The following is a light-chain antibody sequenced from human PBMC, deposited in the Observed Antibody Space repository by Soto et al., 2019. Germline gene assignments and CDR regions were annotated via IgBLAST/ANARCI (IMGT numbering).Light chain of an antibody. V-gene: IGKV3-15*01. J-gene: IGKJ1*01. CDR3: QQYSIWPQT. CDR1: QSVSSN. CDR2: GAS. Sequence: EIVMTQSPATLSVSPGERATLSCRATQSVSSNLAWYQQKPGQAPRLLIYGASTRATGIPARFSGSGSGTEFTLTISSLQSEDFAVYYCQQYSIWPQTFGRGTKVEIK.